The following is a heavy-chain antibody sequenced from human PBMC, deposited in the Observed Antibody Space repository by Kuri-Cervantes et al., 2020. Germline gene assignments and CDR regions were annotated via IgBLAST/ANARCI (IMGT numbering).Heavy chain of an antibody. CDR2: IWDDGSNK. Sequence: GGSLRLSCAASGFTFSSYVMHWVRQAPGKGLEWVAVIWDDGSNKYYADSVKGRFTISRDNSKNTLYLQMNSLRAEDTAVYYCARESKDVLRWFGDTIYGMDVWGQGTTVTVSS. J-gene: IGHJ6*02. CDR3: ARESKDVLRWFGDTIYGMDV. V-gene: IGHV3-33*01. CDR1: GFTFSSYV. D-gene: IGHD3-10*01.